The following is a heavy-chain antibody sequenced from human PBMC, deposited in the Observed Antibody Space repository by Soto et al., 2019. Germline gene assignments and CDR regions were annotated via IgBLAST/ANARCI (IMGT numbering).Heavy chain of an antibody. CDR3: ARDRWVDSGSWYITGGYYGMDV. V-gene: IGHV4-31*02. CDR2: IYYSGSA. CDR1: GGSISSGGYY. Sequence: QVQLQESGPGLVKPSQTLSLTCTVSGGSISSGGYYWSWIRQHLGKGLKWIGYIYYSGSAYYNPSLTSRVTISVDTSKNQLSLKLSSVTAADTAVYYCARDRWVDSGSWYITGGYYGMDVWGQGTTVTVSS. J-gene: IGHJ6*02. D-gene: IGHD6-13*01.